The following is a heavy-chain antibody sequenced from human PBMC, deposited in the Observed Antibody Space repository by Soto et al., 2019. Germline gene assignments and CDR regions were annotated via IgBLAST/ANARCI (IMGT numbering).Heavy chain of an antibody. CDR1: GYFFTNYW. CDR2: IYPGDSDT. D-gene: IGHD3-3*02. CDR3: GSLANIFGFDS. Sequence: GESLKISCQVSGYFFTNYWICWVRQMPGKGLEWMGSIYPGDSDTRYNPSFQGQATISADKSISTAYLQWGSPTASETAMSHRGSLANIFGFDSWDRGTLVAVAS. V-gene: IGHV5-51*01. J-gene: IGHJ4*03.